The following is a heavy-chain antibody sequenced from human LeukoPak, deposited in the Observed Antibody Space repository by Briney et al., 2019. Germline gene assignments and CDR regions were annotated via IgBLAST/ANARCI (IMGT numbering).Heavy chain of an antibody. CDR3: ARGLFRSWKWFDS. CDR2: INPNSGGT. Sequence: ASVKVSCKASGYTFNGYYIYWVRQAPGQGLEWMGWINPNSGGTNYIQRFQGRVTMTRDTSISTAHMELSSLRSEDTAVYYCARGLFRSWKWFDSWGQGTLVTVSS. V-gene: IGHV1-2*02. J-gene: IGHJ5*01. CDR1: GYTFNGYY. D-gene: IGHD6-13*01.